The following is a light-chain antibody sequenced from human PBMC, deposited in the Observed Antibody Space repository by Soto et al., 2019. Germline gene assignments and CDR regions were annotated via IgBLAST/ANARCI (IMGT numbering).Light chain of an antibody. CDR3: QVWNGPNDLIV. V-gene: IGLV3-21*02. CDR2: DER. J-gene: IGLJ3*02. CDR1: NIGIKS. Sequence: SYELTQPPSVSVAPGQTATITCGGNNIGIKSVHWYQQRPGQAPMLVVYDERDRPSGFPERFSGSNSGNAASLTISGVGAGDEAVYYCQVWNGPNDLIVFGGGTQLTVL.